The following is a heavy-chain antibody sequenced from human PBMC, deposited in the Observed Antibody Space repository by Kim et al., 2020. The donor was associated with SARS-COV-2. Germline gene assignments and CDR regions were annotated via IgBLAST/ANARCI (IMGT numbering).Heavy chain of an antibody. D-gene: IGHD6-19*01. V-gene: IGHV3-23*01. Sequence: GGSLRLSCTASGFTFSNFAMSWVRQTPGQGLQWVSAITAGGDTTFYADSVEGLFTISRDNSKNTLYLQMDSLRAEDTAVYYCANDFRPPKYSGGWYEGAWVDPWGQGTLLTVSS. CDR1: GFTFSNFA. J-gene: IGHJ5*02. CDR3: ANDFRPPKYSGGWYEGAWVDP. CDR2: ITAGGDTT.